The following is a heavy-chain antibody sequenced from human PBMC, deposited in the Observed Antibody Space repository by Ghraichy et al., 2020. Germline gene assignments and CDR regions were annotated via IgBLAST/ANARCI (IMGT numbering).Heavy chain of an antibody. J-gene: IGHJ6*02. CDR3: ARDLRAYGMDV. D-gene: IGHD4-17*01. Sequence: GESLNISCEASGFTVSTNYMNWVRQAPGKGLEWVSLIYSGGTTKYADTVKGRFTISRDSSKNTLFLQMNGLRADDTGVYYCARDLRAYGMDVWGQGTTVTVSS. CDR2: IYSGGTT. V-gene: IGHV3-53*01. CDR1: GFTVSTNY.